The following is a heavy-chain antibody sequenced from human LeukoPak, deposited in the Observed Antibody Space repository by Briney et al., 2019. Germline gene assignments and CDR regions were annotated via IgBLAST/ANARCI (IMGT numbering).Heavy chain of an antibody. V-gene: IGHV4-59*08. Sequence: PSETLSLTCTVSGGSISSYYWSWIRQPPGKGLEWIGYIYYSGSTNYNPSLKSRVTISVDTSKNQFSLRLSSVTAADTAVYYCARRHSSLFDYWGQGTLVTVSS. CDR1: GGSISSYY. D-gene: IGHD4-11*01. CDR2: IYYSGST. CDR3: ARRHSSLFDY. J-gene: IGHJ4*02.